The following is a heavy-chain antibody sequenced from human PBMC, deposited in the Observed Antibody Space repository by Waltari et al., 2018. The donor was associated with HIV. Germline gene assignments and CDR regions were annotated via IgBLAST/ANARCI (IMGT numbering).Heavy chain of an antibody. J-gene: IGHJ4*02. V-gene: IGHV3-15*01. Sequence: EVQLVESGGGLVKPGGSLRLSCAASGFTFSNAWMSWVRQAPGKGLEGVGRIKSKTDGGTTDYAAPVKGRFTISRDDSKNTLYLQMNSLKTEDTAVYYCTRTHLLGFFDYWGQGTLVTVSS. CDR1: GFTFSNAW. CDR2: IKSKTDGGTT. CDR3: TRTHLLGFFDY.